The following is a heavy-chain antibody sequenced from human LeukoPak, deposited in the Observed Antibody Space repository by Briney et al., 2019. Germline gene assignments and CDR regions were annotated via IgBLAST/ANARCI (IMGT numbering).Heavy chain of an antibody. CDR2: IWYDGSNK. D-gene: IGHD3-10*01. Sequence: PGGSLRLSCAASGFTFSSYGMHWVRQAPGKGLEWVAVIWYDGSNKYYADSAKGRFTISRDNSKNTLYLQMNSLRAEDTAVYYCTRDSQGSGMYSVVYWGQGTLVTVSS. CDR3: TRDSQGSGMYSVVY. V-gene: IGHV3-33*01. J-gene: IGHJ4*02. CDR1: GFTFSSYG.